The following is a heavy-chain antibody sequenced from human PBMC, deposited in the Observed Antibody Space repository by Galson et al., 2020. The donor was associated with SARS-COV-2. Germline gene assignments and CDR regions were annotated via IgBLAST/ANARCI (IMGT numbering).Heavy chain of an antibody. V-gene: IGHV4-38-2*01. J-gene: IGHJ5*02. CDR2: IYHTGST. CDR3: ARYLFFGELLSPFDP. CDR1: GFSISSDYY. D-gene: IGHD3-10*01. Sequence: PSETLSLTCAVSGFSISSDYYWGWIRQPPGKGLEWIGTIYHTGSTYYNPSLTSRVTVSVDTSKNQFSLKLSSVTAADTAVYYCARYLFFGELLSPFDPWGLGTLVTVSS.